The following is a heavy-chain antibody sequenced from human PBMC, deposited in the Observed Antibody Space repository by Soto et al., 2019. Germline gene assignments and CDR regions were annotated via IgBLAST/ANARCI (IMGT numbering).Heavy chain of an antibody. CDR2: IYISGST. CDR3: AKSGGYSSGWYYFDY. J-gene: IGHJ4*02. Sequence: SETLSLTCTFSCGSIISYYWSWIRKPAGKGLEWIGRIYISGSTNYNPSLKSRVTMSVDTSKKQFSLKLSSVTAADTAVYYCAKSGGYSSGWYYFDYWGQGTLVTVSS. V-gene: IGHV4-4*07. CDR1: CGSIISYY. D-gene: IGHD6-19*01.